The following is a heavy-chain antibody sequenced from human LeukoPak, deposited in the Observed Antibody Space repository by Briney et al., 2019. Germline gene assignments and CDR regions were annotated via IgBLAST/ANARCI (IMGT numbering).Heavy chain of an antibody. CDR1: GFTFSSYA. Sequence: GGSLRLSCAASGFTFSSYAMHWVRQAPGKGLEWVAVISYGGSNKYYADSVKGRFTISRDNSKNTLYLQMNSLRAEDTAVYYCARPVPAAMVWYYYGMDVWGQGTTVTVSS. J-gene: IGHJ6*02. CDR2: ISYGGSNK. D-gene: IGHD2-2*01. CDR3: ARPVPAAMVWYYYGMDV. V-gene: IGHV3-30-3*01.